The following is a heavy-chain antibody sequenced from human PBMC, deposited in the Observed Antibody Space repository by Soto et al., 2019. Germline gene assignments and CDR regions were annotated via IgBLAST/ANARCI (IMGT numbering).Heavy chain of an antibody. J-gene: IGHJ5*02. CDR3: AHAPGIAVTTNWFDP. D-gene: IGHD6-19*01. CDR2: IYWDDDK. V-gene: IGHV2-5*02. Sequence: QITLKESGPTLVKPTQTLTLTCTFSGFSLSTSEVGVGWIRQPPGKALQWLALIYWDDDKRCSPSLKSRLTITKGTSKNQLVLTMTNMDRVETATYYCAHAPGIAVTTNWFDPWCQGILVTVSS. CDR1: GFSLSTSEVG.